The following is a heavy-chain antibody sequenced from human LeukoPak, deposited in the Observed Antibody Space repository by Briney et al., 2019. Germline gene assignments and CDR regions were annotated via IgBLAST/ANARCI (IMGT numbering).Heavy chain of an antibody. CDR1: GFPFRSYA. CDR2: ITLDGIST. J-gene: IGHJ4*02. D-gene: IGHD3-3*01. Sequence: GGSLRLSCAASGFPFRSYAMHWVRQAPGKGLEYVSAITLDGISTYYANSVKGRFTISRDNSKNTLYLQMNSLRAEDTAVYYCARSKGYYDFWSGYFGYFDYWGQGTLVTVSS. V-gene: IGHV3-64*01. CDR3: ARSKGYYDFWSGYFGYFDY.